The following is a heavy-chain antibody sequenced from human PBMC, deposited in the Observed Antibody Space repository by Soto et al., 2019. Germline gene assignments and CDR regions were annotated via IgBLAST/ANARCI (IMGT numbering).Heavy chain of an antibody. CDR1: GGSISSGDYY. CDR2: IYYSGST. Sequence: SETLSLTCTVSGGSISSGDYYWSWIRQPPGKGLEWIGYIYYSGSTYYNPSLKSRVTISVDTSKNQFSLKLSSVTAADTAVYYCARDRQSYYGSGSYYDDAFDIWGQGTMVTVSS. V-gene: IGHV4-30-4*01. CDR3: ARDRQSYYGSGSYYDDAFDI. D-gene: IGHD3-10*01. J-gene: IGHJ3*02.